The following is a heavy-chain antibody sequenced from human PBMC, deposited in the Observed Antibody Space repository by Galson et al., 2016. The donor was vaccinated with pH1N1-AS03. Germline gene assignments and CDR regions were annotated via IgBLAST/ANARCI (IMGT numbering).Heavy chain of an antibody. CDR2: ISFTSDYR. Sequence: SLRLSCAASGFSLSDYYMTWIRQAPAKGLEWVAYISFTSDYRHYADSVKGRFTISRDNAKDSLYLQMDSLRVEDTAVYYCARARGGEDAWSQDVWGQGTTVTVSS. J-gene: IGHJ6*02. CDR1: GFSLSDYY. CDR3: ARARGGEDAWSQDV. D-gene: IGHD2-21*01. V-gene: IGHV3-11*03.